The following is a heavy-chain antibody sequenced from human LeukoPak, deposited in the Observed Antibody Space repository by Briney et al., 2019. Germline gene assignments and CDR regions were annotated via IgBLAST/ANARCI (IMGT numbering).Heavy chain of an antibody. D-gene: IGHD3-10*01. Sequence: GRSLRLSCAASGFTFSSYGMHWVRQAPGKGLEWVAVISYDGSNKYYADSVKGRFTISRDNSKNTLYLQMNSLRAEDTAVYYCAKDGKYGSGNLDYWGQGTLVTVSS. V-gene: IGHV3-30*18. CDR3: AKDGKYGSGNLDY. J-gene: IGHJ4*02. CDR2: ISYDGSNK. CDR1: GFTFSSYG.